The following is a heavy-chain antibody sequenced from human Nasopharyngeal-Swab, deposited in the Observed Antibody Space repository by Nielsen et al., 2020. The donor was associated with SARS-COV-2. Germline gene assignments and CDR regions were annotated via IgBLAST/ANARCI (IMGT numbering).Heavy chain of an antibody. CDR3: ARTTYYYDSSGYYYMGY. J-gene: IGHJ4*02. Sequence: ASVKVSCKASGYTFTSYAMNWVRQAPGQGLEWMGWINTNTGNPTYAQGFTGRFVFSLDTSVSTAYLQLSSLKAEDTAVYYCARTTYYYDSSGYYYMGYWGQGTRVTVSS. CDR2: INTNTGNP. CDR1: GYTFTSYA. V-gene: IGHV7-4-1*02. D-gene: IGHD3-22*01.